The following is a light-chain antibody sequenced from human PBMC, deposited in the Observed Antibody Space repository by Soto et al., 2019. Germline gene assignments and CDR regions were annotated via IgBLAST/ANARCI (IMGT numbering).Light chain of an antibody. V-gene: IGKV1-17*01. J-gene: IGKJ1*01. Sequence: DIQVTQSPSSLSASVGDRVTITCRASQDIRNDLDWYQQKPGKAPKRLIYAASSLQSGVPSRFRGSGSETEFTLTISSLQPEDFATYYCLQHNTYVLMFGQGTKVDIK. CDR1: QDIRND. CDR2: AAS. CDR3: LQHNTYVLM.